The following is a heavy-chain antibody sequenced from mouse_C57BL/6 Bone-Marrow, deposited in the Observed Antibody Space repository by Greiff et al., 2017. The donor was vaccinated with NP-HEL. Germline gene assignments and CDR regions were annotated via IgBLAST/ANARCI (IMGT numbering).Heavy chain of an antibody. D-gene: IGHD3-2*02. CDR3: ARPAQATPFAY. CDR1: GYSITSGYY. V-gene: IGHV3-6*01. Sequence: EVQRVESGPGLVKPSQSLSLTCSVTGYSITSGYYWNWIRQFPGNKLEWMGYISYDGSNNYNPSLKNRISITRDTSKNQFFLKLNSVTTEDTATYYCARPAQATPFAYWGQGTLVTVSA. J-gene: IGHJ3*01. CDR2: ISYDGSN.